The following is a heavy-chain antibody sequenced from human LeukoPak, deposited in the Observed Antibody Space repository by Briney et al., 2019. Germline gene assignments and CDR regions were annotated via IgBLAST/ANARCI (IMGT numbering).Heavy chain of an antibody. D-gene: IGHD1-26*01. J-gene: IGHJ4*02. CDR1: GFTFSSYG. Sequence: GGSLRLSCAASGFTFSSYGMHWVRQAPGKGLEWVAVISYDGSNKYYADSVKGRFTISRDNSKNTLYLQMNSLGAEDTAVYYCAKDSMGAKGYWGQGTLVTVSS. CDR2: ISYDGSNK. V-gene: IGHV3-30*18. CDR3: AKDSMGAKGY.